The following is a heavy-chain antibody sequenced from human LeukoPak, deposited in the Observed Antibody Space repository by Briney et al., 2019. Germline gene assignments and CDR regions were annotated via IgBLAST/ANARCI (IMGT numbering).Heavy chain of an antibody. V-gene: IGHV3-66*04. CDR2: IYSGGST. CDR3: ARRGHGFGSPFDY. D-gene: IGHD5-18*01. J-gene: IGHJ4*02. CDR1: GFTFTSYA. Sequence: GGSLRLSCAVSGFTFTSYAISWVRQAPGKGLEWVSMIYSGGSTYYADSVKGRFTISRDNSKNTLDLQMNSRRAEDTAVYYCARRGHGFGSPFDYWGQGTLVTVSS.